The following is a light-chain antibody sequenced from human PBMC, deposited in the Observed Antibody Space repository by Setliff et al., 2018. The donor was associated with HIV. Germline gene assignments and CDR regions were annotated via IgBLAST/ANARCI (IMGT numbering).Light chain of an antibody. J-gene: IGLJ1*01. CDR2: DVT. Sequence: QSALTQPASVSGSPGQSITISCTGTSSDVGGYNYVSWYQQHPGKAPKLMIYDVTNRPSGVSNRFSGSNSGNTASLTISGLRAEDEADYYCSSYTSNNSGVFGTGTKAPS. V-gene: IGLV2-14*03. CDR3: SSYTSNNSGV. CDR1: SSDVGGYNY.